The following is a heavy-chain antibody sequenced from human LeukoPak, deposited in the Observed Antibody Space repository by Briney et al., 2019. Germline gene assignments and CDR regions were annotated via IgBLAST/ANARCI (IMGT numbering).Heavy chain of an antibody. Sequence: GASVKVSCKASGYTFTGYYMHWVRQAPGQGLEWMGWINPNSGGTNYAQKFQGWVTMTRDTSISTAYMELSRLRSDDTAVYYCARGALLRYFDWLLEGGPNWFDPWGQGTLVTVPS. V-gene: IGHV1-2*04. J-gene: IGHJ5*02. CDR2: INPNSGGT. CDR1: GYTFTGYY. CDR3: ARGALLRYFDWLLEGGPNWFDP. D-gene: IGHD3-9*01.